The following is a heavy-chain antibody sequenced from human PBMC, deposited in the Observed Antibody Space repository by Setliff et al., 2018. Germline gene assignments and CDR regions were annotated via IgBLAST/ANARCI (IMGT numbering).Heavy chain of an antibody. CDR3: ARHALSFDSAWDV. J-gene: IGHJ6*04. D-gene: IGHD3-9*01. V-gene: IGHV4-59*08. Sequence: SETLSLTCTVSGGYIRSFHWSWIRQPPGKGLEWIGYIYYSVTTNYNPSLKSRVTISVDTSKKQFSLDLNSATAADTAVYYCARHALSFDSAWDVWGKGTTVTVSS. CDR1: GGYIRSFH. CDR2: IYYSVTT.